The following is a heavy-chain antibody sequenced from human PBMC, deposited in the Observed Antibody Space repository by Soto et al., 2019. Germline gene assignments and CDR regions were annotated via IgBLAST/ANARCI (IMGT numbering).Heavy chain of an antibody. Sequence: ESGGGVVQPGRSLRLSCAASGFTFSSYAMHWVRQAPGKGLEWVAVISYDGSNKYYADSVKGRFTISRDNSKNTLYLQMNSLRAEDTAVYYCARGSSWYSLDIWGQGTMVTVSS. CDR2: ISYDGSNK. CDR1: GFTFSSYA. J-gene: IGHJ3*02. V-gene: IGHV3-30-3*01. CDR3: ARGSSWYSLDI. D-gene: IGHD6-13*01.